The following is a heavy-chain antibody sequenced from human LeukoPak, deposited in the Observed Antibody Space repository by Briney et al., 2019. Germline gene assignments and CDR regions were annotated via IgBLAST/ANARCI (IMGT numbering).Heavy chain of an antibody. D-gene: IGHD1-26*01. CDR1: GGSISSYY. CDR3: ARGTSWAYYYMDV. V-gene: IGHV4-59*01. J-gene: IGHJ6*03. Sequence: SETLSLTCTVSGGSISSYYWSWIRQPPGKGLVWIGYIHYSGSTNYSPSLKSRVTISVDTSKNQFSLKLSSVTAADTAVYYCARGTSWAYYYMDVWGKGTTVTVSS. CDR2: IHYSGST.